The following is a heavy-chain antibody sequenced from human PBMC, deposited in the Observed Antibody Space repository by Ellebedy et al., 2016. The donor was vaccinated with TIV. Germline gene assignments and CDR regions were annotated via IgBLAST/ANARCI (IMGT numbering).Heavy chain of an antibody. J-gene: IGHJ4*02. D-gene: IGHD5-18*01. CDR1: RGSFNGYY. CDR2: IFSGGST. V-gene: IGHV4-59*01. CDR3: AREYSYVGPTDY. Sequence: SETLSLICTVSRGSFNGYYWSWIRQPPGKGLEWIDYIFSGGSTNYNPSLQSRVTISLDTSKNQFSLTLIAVSAADTAVYFCAREYSYVGPTDYWGQGILVTVSS.